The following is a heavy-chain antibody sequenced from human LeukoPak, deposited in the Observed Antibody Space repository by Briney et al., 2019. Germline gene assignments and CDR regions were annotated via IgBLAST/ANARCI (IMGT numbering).Heavy chain of an antibody. D-gene: IGHD3-22*01. CDR1: GGSISSYY. CDR2: IYYTGST. CDR3: ARVENYYYDSCGYALDI. J-gene: IGHJ3*02. V-gene: IGHV4-59*01. Sequence: SETLSLTCTVSGGSISSYYWSWIRQPPGKGVEWIGYIYYTGSTNYNPSLKSRVTISVDTSKNQFSLKLNSVTAADSAVYYCARVENYYYDSCGYALDIWGQGTMVTVSS.